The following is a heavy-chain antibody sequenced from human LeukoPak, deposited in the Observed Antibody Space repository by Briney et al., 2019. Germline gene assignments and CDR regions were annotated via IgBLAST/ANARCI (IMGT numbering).Heavy chain of an antibody. Sequence: SETLSLTCAVYGVSLSGYHWAWIRQPPGKGLEWIGEINDGGSTNYNPSLKSRVTISVDTSKNQFSLKLSSVTAADTAVYYCARNRLATITSLNTPFDYWGQGTLVTVSS. D-gene: IGHD5-24*01. CDR1: GVSLSGYH. CDR3: ARNRLATITSLNTPFDY. CDR2: INDGGST. J-gene: IGHJ4*02. V-gene: IGHV4-34*01.